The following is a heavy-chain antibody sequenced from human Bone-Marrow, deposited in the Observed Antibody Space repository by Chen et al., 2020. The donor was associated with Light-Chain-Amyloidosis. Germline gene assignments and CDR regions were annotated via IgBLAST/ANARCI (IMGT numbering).Heavy chain of an antibody. CDR2: IYYSGTT. D-gene: IGHD3-3*01. CDR1: GGSISSISYY. Sequence: QLHLQECGPGLVNPSETLSLTCTSSGGSISSISYYWDCIRQPPGKVLVWIGRIYYSGTTYYNPSRESRVTISIDTSKNQFSLKVSSVTAADTAMYYCARRFYELGHGMDVWGQGTTVTVSS. V-gene: IGHV4-39*01. J-gene: IGHJ6*02. CDR3: ARRFYELGHGMDV.